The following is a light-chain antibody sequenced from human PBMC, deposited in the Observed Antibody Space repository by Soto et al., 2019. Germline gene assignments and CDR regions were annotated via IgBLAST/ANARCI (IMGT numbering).Light chain of an antibody. V-gene: IGKV3-20*01. J-gene: IGKJ1*01. CDR3: QQYGSSPWT. Sequence: EIVSTQSPGTLSLSPGERATLSCRASQSVSSSYLAWYQQKPGQAPRLLIYGASSRATGIPDRFSGSGSGPDFTLTISRLEPEDFAVYYCQQYGSSPWTFGQGTKVEIK. CDR1: QSVSSSY. CDR2: GAS.